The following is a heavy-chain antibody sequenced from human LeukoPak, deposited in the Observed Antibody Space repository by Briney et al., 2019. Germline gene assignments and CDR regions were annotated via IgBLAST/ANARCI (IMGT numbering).Heavy chain of an antibody. D-gene: IGHD3-10*01. CDR3: AALTYYYGSGSYSHIDY. CDR1: GGSIGSYY. Sequence: SETLSLTCTVSGGSIGSYYWSWIRQPPGKGLEWIGYIYYSGSTNYNPSLKSRVTISVDTSKNQFSLKLSSVTAADTAVYYCAALTYYYGSGSYSHIDYWGQGTLVTVSS. CDR2: IYYSGST. J-gene: IGHJ4*02. V-gene: IGHV4-59*01.